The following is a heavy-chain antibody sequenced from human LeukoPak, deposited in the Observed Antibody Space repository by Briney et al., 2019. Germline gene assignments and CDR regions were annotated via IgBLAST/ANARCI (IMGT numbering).Heavy chain of an antibody. J-gene: IGHJ6*04. D-gene: IGHD3-10*02. CDR1: GFTFSDYT. Sequence: GGSLRLSCAASGFTFSDYTMTWVRQAPGKGLEWVASISSDSSYIDYADSVKGRFTISRDNAKNSLYLQMNSLRAEDTAVYYCAELGITMIGGVWGKGTTVTISS. CDR2: ISSDSSYI. CDR3: AELGITMIGGV. V-gene: IGHV3-21*01.